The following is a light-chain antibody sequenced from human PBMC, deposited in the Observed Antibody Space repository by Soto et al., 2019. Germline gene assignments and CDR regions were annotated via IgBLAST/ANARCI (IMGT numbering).Light chain of an antibody. CDR2: GAS. J-gene: IGKJ4*01. Sequence: DIQMTQSPSALSASLKARVTITCRASQSISSRLAWYQQKPGKAPKFLISGASSLESGVPSRFSGSGSGTEFTLTISSLQPEDVATYYCQKYNSAPLTFGGGTSVEI. CDR3: QKYNSAPLT. V-gene: IGKV1-5*01. CDR1: QSISSR.